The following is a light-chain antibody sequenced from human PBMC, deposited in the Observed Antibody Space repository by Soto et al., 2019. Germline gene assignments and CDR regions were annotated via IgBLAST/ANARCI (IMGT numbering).Light chain of an antibody. J-gene: IGLJ2*01. Sequence: QSALTQPASVSGSPGQSITISCTGTSSDVGGHNYVHWYQQLPGTAPKLLIYGNSNRPSGVPDRFSGSKSGTSASLAITGLQAEDEADYYCQSYDSSLSGVVFGGGTQLTV. V-gene: IGLV1-40*01. CDR2: GNS. CDR3: QSYDSSLSGVV. CDR1: SSDVGGHNY.